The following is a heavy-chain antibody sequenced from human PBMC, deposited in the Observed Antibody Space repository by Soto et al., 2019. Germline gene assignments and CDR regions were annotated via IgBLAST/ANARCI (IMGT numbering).Heavy chain of an antibody. J-gene: IGHJ4*02. D-gene: IGHD6-6*01. Sequence: PSETLSLTCTVSGSSISSYYWSWIRQPPGKGLEWIGYIYYSGSTNYNPSLKSRVTISVDTSKNQFSLKLSSVTAADTAVYYCARGRYWQLAPFDYWGQGTLVTVSS. CDR2: IYYSGST. V-gene: IGHV4-59*01. CDR3: ARGRYWQLAPFDY. CDR1: GSSISSYY.